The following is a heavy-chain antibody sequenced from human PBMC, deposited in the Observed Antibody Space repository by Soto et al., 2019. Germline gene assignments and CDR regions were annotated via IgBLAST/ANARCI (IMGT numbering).Heavy chain of an antibody. D-gene: IGHD6-13*01. V-gene: IGHV2-26*04. CDR3: ASTSSTSWYWFDP. CDR2: IFSNDEK. J-gene: IGHJ5*02. Sequence: QVTVKESGPVLVKPTETLTLTCTVSGFSLSNAGLGVSWIRQPPGKALEWLAHIFSNDEKSYSTSLKSRLTISQDHSKSQVVLNMTNMDPVDTATNYCASTSSTSWYWFDPWGQGTLVTVSS. CDR1: GFSLSNAGLG.